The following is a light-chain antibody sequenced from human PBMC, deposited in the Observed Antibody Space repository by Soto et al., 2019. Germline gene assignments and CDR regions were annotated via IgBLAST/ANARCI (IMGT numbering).Light chain of an antibody. CDR3: QQSNNYPWT. Sequence: DIQMTQSPSTLSASVGDRVTITCRASQYIHNCLAWYQQKPGEAPKLLIYEAANLESGVPSRFSGSGTGTEFTLTISSLQPDDFATYYCQQSNNYPWTFGQGTRVEI. CDR2: EAA. V-gene: IGKV1-5*03. J-gene: IGKJ1*01. CDR1: QYIHNC.